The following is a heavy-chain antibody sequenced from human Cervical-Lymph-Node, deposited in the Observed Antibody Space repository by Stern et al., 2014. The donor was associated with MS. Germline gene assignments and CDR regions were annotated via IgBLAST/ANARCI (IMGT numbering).Heavy chain of an antibody. CDR3: ATVGDHYDSSGYYYGS. D-gene: IGHD3-22*01. Sequence: GQLEQSGAEVKTPASSEKVSFKASGGTFTRYAISWVRQAPGQGLYWMAGLIPIFGTAHYAQKFQGRVTITADESASTAYMDLRSLRSEDTSIYYCATVGDHYDSSGYYYGSWGQGTQVTVSS. J-gene: IGHJ4*02. CDR2: LIPIFGTA. V-gene: IGHV1-69*12. CDR1: GGTFTRYA.